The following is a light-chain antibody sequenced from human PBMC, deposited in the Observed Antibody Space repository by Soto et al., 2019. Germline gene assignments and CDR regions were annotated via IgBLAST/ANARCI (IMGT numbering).Light chain of an antibody. J-gene: IGLJ2*01. V-gene: IGLV2-14*01. CDR1: TNDIGSYNY. CDR3: SSYKFSTTLMV. CDR2: EVT. Sequence: QSALTQPPSVSGSPGQSITLSCAGTTNDIGSYNYVSWFQQHPGEAPKLIIFEVTHRPSGVSTRFSGSKSGNTASLTISDVHAEDDELSYCSSYKFSTTLMVFGGGTKLTVL.